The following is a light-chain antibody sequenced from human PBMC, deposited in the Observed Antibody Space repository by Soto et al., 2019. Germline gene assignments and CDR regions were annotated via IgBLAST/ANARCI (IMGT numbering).Light chain of an antibody. CDR3: QQNYITPPWT. V-gene: IGKV1-39*01. CDR2: AAS. J-gene: IGKJ1*01. Sequence: DVQMTQSPSSLSASVGDRVTITCRASQSIKKSLNWYQQKPGKAPTLLIFAASNLQSGVPSRFSGSGSGTDLTLTISSLQAEDFATYYCQQNYITPPWTFGPGTKVEVK. CDR1: QSIKKS.